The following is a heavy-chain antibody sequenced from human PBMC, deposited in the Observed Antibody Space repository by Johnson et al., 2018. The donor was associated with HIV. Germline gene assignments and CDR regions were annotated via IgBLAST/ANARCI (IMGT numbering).Heavy chain of an antibody. Sequence: QVQLVESGGGLVKPGGSLRLSCAASGFTFGDYYMSWIRQAPGTGLEWVSYISSTGITLYYEDSVKGRFTISRANAQNALYLQMNSLRAEYTCVYYCARGQLDNAFDIWGQGTRVTVFS. CDR3: ARGQLDNAFDI. V-gene: IGHV3-11*04. CDR1: GFTFGDYY. D-gene: IGHD6-13*01. CDR2: ISSTGITL. J-gene: IGHJ3*02.